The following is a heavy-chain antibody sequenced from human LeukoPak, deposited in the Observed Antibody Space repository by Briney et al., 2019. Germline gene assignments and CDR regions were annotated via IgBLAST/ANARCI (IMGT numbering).Heavy chain of an antibody. Sequence: GGSLRLSCAASGFTLSSHSMNWVRQAPGKGLEWVSSISSSSIYIYYADSVKGRFTISRDNAKNSLYLQMNSLRAEDTAVYYCARDRAIHYFDYWGQGTLVTVSS. CDR1: GFTLSSHS. J-gene: IGHJ4*02. D-gene: IGHD2-2*02. CDR2: ISSSSIYI. V-gene: IGHV3-21*01. CDR3: ARDRAIHYFDY.